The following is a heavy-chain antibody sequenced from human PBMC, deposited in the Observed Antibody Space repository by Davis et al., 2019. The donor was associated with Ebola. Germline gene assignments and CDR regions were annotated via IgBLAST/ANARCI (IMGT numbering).Heavy chain of an antibody. CDR2: IYSGGST. J-gene: IGHJ4*02. V-gene: IGHV3-53*01. CDR1: GFTVSSNY. Sequence: GESLKISCAASGFTVSSNYMSWVRQAPGKGLEWVSVIYSGGSTYYADSVKGRFTISRDNSKNTLYLQMNSLRAEDTAVYYCARVMLSRSKGTVGSSGYFRYWGQGTLVTVSS. CDR3: ARVMLSRSKGTVGSSGYFRY. D-gene: IGHD3-22*01.